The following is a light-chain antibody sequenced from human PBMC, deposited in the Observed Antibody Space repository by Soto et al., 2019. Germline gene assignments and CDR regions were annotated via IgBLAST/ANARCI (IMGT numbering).Light chain of an antibody. CDR3: CSFAGSYTYV. CDR1: SSDVGRYDY. V-gene: IGLV2-11*01. CDR2: DVS. Sequence: QSALTQPRSVSGSPGRSVTTSCTGISSDVGRYDYVSWYQQHPGKAPKLIIYDVSERPSGVPDRFSGSKFGNTASLTISGLQAEDEADYSCCSFAGSYTYVFGTGTKVTVL. J-gene: IGLJ1*01.